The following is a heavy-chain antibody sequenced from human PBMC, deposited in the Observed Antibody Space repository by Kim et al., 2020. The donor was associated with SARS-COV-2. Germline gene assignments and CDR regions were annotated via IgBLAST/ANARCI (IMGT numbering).Heavy chain of an antibody. CDR3: ARGSGWAFDY. V-gene: IGHV1-3*01. CDR2: DNT. J-gene: IGHJ4*02. Sequence: DNTKLSRKFQGRVTITRDTSASTAYMELTSLRSEDTAIYSCARGSGWAFDYWGQGTLVTVAS. D-gene: IGHD6-19*01.